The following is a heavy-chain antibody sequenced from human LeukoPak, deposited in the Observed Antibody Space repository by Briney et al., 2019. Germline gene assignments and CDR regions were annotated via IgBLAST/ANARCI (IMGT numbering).Heavy chain of an antibody. J-gene: IGHJ3*02. CDR3: AKDTRLRGYSYGLHAFDI. Sequence: GGSLRLSCAASGFTFDDYAMHWVRQAPGKGLEWVSGISWNSGSIGYADSVKGRFTISRDNAKNSLYLQMNSLRAEDTALYYCAKDTRLRGYSYGLHAFDIWGQGTMVTVSS. CDR2: ISWNSGSI. D-gene: IGHD5-18*01. CDR1: GFTFDDYA. V-gene: IGHV3-9*01.